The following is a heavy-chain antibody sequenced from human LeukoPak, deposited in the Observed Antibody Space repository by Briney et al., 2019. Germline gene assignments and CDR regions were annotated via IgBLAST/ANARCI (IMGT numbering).Heavy chain of an antibody. CDR2: IDRSGST. J-gene: IGHJ4*02. CDR3: ARDPSGYDYYFDY. Sequence: SETLSLTCTVSGGSITSHYRSWIRQPPGKGLEWIGYIDRSGSTNYNPSLTSRVTISVDTSKNQFSPKLTYVTAADTAVYYCARDPSGYDYYFDYWGQGSLVTVSS. CDR1: GGSITSHY. D-gene: IGHD5-12*01. V-gene: IGHV4-59*11.